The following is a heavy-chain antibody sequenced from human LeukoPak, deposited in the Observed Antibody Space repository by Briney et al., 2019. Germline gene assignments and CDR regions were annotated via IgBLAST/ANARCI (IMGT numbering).Heavy chain of an antibody. CDR3: AKDHSIAVAGNRLDFDY. J-gene: IGHJ4*02. V-gene: IGHV3-21*01. D-gene: IGHD6-19*01. CDR1: GFTFSSYS. CDR2: ISSSSSYI. Sequence: GGSLRLSCAASGFTFSSYSMNWVRQAPGKGLEWVSSISSSSSYIYYADSVKGRFTISRDNSKNTLYLQMNSLRAEDTAVYYCAKDHSIAVAGNRLDFDYWGQGTLVTVSS.